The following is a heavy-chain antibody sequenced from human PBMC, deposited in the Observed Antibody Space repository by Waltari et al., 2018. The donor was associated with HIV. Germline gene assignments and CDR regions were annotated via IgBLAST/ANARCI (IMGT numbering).Heavy chain of an antibody. CDR2: IYYSGST. Sequence: QVQLQESGPGLVKPSETLSLTCTVSGGSISSYYWSWIRQPPGKGLEWIGYIYYSGSTNYNPSLKSRVTISVDTSKNQFSLKLSSVTAADTAVYYCARGGVCSGGSCYSPWGQGTLVTVSS. CDR1: GGSISSYY. CDR3: ARGGVCSGGSCYSP. J-gene: IGHJ5*02. V-gene: IGHV4-59*01. D-gene: IGHD2-15*01.